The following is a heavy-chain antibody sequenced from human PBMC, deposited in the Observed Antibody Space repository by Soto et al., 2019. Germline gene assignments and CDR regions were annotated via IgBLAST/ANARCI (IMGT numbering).Heavy chain of an antibody. V-gene: IGHV1-3*01. CDR3: AGHYDILTGFYLFGSGFDP. Sequence: ASVKVSCKASGYTFTSYAMHWVRQAPGQRLEWMGWINAGNGNTKYSQKFQGRVTITRDTSASTAYMELSSLRSEDTAVYYCAGHYDILTGFYLFGSGFDPWGQGTLVTFPS. CDR2: INAGNGNT. CDR1: GYTFTSYA. D-gene: IGHD3-9*01. J-gene: IGHJ5*02.